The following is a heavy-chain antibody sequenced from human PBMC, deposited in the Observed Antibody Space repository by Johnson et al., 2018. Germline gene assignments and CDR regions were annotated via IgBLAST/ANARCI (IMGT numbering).Heavy chain of an antibody. Sequence: QVQLVESGGDVVQPGKSLRLSCVASGFAFSSYAMHWVRQAPGQGLEWVAVRSYQEGEDSYYRESVKGRFTISRDNSRNTMFLQSNSLRPEDTAVYFCARSMGVYIYGSRVSDLWGRGTMVLVSS. D-gene: IGHD3-10*01. CDR1: GFAFSSYA. CDR2: RSYQEGEDS. V-gene: IGHV3-30*04. J-gene: IGHJ3*01. CDR3: ARSMGVYIYGSRVSDL.